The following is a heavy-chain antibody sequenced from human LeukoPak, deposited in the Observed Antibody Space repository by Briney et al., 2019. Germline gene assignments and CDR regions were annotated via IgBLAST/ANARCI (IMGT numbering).Heavy chain of an antibody. CDR1: GDSINSYY. Sequence: PSETLSLTCAVSGDSINSYYWSWIRQPPGKGLEWIGFAHYSGSTKYNTALKSRVTISVDASKNQFSLKLSSVTAADTAVYYCARGEGAFDIWGQGTMVTVSS. CDR3: ARGEGAFDI. J-gene: IGHJ3*02. V-gene: IGHV4-59*12. CDR2: AHYSGST.